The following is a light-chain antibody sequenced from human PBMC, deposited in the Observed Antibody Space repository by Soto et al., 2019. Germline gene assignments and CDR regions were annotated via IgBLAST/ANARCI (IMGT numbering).Light chain of an antibody. Sequence: QSVLTQPRSVSGSLGQSVTISCTGTSSDVGGYNFVSWYQQHPGKAPKLVIYDVAKWPSGVPDRFSGSKSDNTASLTISGLQPEDEADYYCCSYAARGTFVFGIGTKLTVL. CDR3: CSYAARGTFV. J-gene: IGLJ1*01. CDR1: SSDVGGYNF. V-gene: IGLV2-11*01. CDR2: DVA.